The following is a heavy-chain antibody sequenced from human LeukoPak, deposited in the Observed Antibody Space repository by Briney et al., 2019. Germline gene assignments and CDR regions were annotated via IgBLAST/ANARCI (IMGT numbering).Heavy chain of an antibody. CDR2: ISAYNGNT. CDR1: GYTFTGYY. Sequence: ASVKVSCKASGYTFTGYYMHWVRQAPGQGLEWMGWISAYNGNTNYAQKLQGRVTMTTDTSTSTGYMELRSLRSDDTAVYYCARDGYYDFWGGQRTPYYYYYMDVWGKGTTVTVSS. V-gene: IGHV1-18*04. J-gene: IGHJ6*03. D-gene: IGHD3-3*01. CDR3: ARDGYYDFWGGQRTPYYYYYMDV.